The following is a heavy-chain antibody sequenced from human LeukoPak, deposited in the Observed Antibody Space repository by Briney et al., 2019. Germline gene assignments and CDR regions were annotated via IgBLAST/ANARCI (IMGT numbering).Heavy chain of an antibody. J-gene: IGHJ4*02. CDR1: GGSFSGYY. V-gene: IGHV4-34*01. CDR2: INHSGST. Sequence: SETLSLTCAVYGGSFSGYYWSWIRQPPGKGLEWIGEINHSGSTNYNPSLKSRVTISVDTSKSQFSLKLSSVTAADTAVYYCARGGYSYGDFDYWGQGTLVTVSS. D-gene: IGHD5-18*01. CDR3: ARGGYSYGDFDY.